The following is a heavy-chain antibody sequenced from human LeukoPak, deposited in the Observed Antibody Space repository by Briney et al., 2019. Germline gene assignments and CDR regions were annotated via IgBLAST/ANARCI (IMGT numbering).Heavy chain of an antibody. V-gene: IGHV3-21*01. D-gene: IGHD1-26*01. CDR3: ARDEWGDAFDI. CDR1: GFTFSSYS. CDR2: ISSSSSYI. J-gene: IGHJ3*02. Sequence: GGSLRLSCAASGFTFSSYSMNWVRQAPGKGLEWVSSISSSSSYIHSADSVRGRFTISRDNAKNSLFLQMNSLRAEDTAVYYCARDEWGDAFDIWGQGTMVTIFS.